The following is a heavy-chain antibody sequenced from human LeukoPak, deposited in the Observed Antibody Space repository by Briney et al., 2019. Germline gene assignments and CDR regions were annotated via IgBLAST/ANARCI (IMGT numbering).Heavy chain of an antibody. V-gene: IGHV3-30*18. CDR3: AKLPSAKLWFGELFTFNWFDP. Sequence: GGSLRLSCAASGFTFSSYGMHWVRQAPGKGLEWVAVISYDGSNKYYADSVKGRFTISRDNSKNTLYLQMNSLRAEDTAVYYCAKLPSAKLWFGELFTFNWFDPWGQGTLVTVSS. CDR1: GFTFSSYG. CDR2: ISYDGSNK. J-gene: IGHJ5*02. D-gene: IGHD3-10*01.